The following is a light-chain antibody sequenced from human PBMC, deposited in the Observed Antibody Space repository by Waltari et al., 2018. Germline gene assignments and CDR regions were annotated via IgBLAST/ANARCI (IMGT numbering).Light chain of an antibody. CDR3: SSYTTSSTVI. V-gene: IGLV2-14*03. Sequence: QSALTQPASVSGSPGQSLTISCTGTTSDVGAYHSVSWYQQHPGKAPQLMIYDVYNRPAGVSDRFSGSKSGNTASLSISGLQAEDEADYYCSSYTTSSTVIFGGGTKLSVL. J-gene: IGLJ2*01. CDR2: DVY. CDR1: TSDVGAYHS.